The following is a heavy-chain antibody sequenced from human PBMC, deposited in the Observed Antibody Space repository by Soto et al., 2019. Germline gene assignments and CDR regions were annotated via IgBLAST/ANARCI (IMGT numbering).Heavy chain of an antibody. CDR3: AREKYYDSSGYYHYFDY. CDR1: GYTFTGYY. V-gene: IGHV1-2*02. J-gene: IGHJ4*02. CDR2: INPNSGGT. Sequence: ASVKVSCKASGYTFTGYYMHWVRQAPGQGLEWMGWINPNSGGTNYAQKFQGRVTMTRDTSISTAYMELSRLRSDDTAVYYCAREKYYDSSGYYHYFDYWGQGTLVTVSS. D-gene: IGHD3-22*01.